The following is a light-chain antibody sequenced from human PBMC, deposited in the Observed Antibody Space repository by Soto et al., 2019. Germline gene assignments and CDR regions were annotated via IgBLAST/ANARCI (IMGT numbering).Light chain of an antibody. CDR1: QSISSW. Sequence: DIQMTQSPSTLSASVGDRVTITCRASQSISSWLAWYQQKPGKAPKLLIYKASSLESGVPSRFSGSGSGTEFTLTISSLQPDDFATYYCQQYHSLRTFGQGTKVEI. V-gene: IGKV1-5*03. CDR3: QQYHSLRT. CDR2: KAS. J-gene: IGKJ1*01.